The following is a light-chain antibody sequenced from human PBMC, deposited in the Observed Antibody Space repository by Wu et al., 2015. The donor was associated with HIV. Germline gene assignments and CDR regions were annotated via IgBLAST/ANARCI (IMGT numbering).Light chain of an antibody. V-gene: IGKV1-NL1*01. J-gene: IGKJ2*03. CDR2: AAS. CDR1: QGISNS. Sequence: DIQMTQSPSSLSASVGDRVIITCRASQGISNSLAWYQQKPGKAPKLLLFAASRLESGVPSRFSGSGSGTDYTLTISSLQPEDFATYFCQQYYSTPYSFGQGTKLEIK. CDR3: QQYYSTPYS.